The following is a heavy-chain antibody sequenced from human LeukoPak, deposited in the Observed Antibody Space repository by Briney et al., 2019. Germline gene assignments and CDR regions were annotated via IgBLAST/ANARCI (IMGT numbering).Heavy chain of an antibody. D-gene: IGHD2-2*01. CDR3: ARVAVVPAAKYYFDY. V-gene: IGHV4-59*11. Sequence: KPSETLSLTCTVSGDSISSQYWSWIRQPPGKGLEWIGYSYYTGSTNYNPSLKSRVTMSVDTSKNQFSLKLSSVTAADTAVYYCARVAVVPAAKYYFDYWGQGTLVTVSS. J-gene: IGHJ4*02. CDR1: GDSISSQY. CDR2: SYYTGST.